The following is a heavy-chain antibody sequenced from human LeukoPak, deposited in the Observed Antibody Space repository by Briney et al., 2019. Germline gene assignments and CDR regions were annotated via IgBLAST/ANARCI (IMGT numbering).Heavy chain of an antibody. D-gene: IGHD6-13*01. J-gene: IGHJ4*02. CDR3: ARGQQLVKTD. Sequence: GGSLRLSCAASGFRFDRYWMSWVRQAPGKGLEWVANIRQDGGAKYYMDSVKGRFTISRDNSKNTVYLQMDSLRAEDTALYYCARGQQLVKTDWGQGTLVTVSS. CDR1: GFRFDRYW. CDR2: IRQDGGAK. V-gene: IGHV3-7*01.